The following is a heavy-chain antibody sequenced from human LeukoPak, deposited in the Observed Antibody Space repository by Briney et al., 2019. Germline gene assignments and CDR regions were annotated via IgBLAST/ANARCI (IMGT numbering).Heavy chain of an antibody. J-gene: IGHJ4*02. Sequence: PGGSLRLSCAASGFTFISYAMSWVRQAPGKGLEWVSAISGSGGSTYYADSVKGRFTISRDNSKNMLYLQMNSLRAEDTAVYYCAISVGGVSGFTDYWGQGTLVTVSS. V-gene: IGHV3-23*01. CDR2: ISGSGGST. CDR3: AISVGGVSGFTDY. D-gene: IGHD5-12*01. CDR1: GFTFISYA.